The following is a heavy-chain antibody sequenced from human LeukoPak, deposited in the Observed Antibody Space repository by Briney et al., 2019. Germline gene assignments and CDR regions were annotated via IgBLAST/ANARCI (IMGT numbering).Heavy chain of an antibody. D-gene: IGHD2-15*01. CDR3: ARHQWGAAAARKFDY. Sequence: SQTLSLTCTVSGGSISSGDYYWGWIRQPPGKGLEWIGSIYYSGSTYYKPSLKSRVTISVDTSKNQFSLKVSSVTAADTAVYYCARHQWGAAAARKFDYWGQGTLVTVSS. V-gene: IGHV4-39*01. CDR2: IYYSGST. CDR1: GGSISSGDYY. J-gene: IGHJ4*02.